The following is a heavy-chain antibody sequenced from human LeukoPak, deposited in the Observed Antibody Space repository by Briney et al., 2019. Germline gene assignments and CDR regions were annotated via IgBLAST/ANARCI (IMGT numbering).Heavy chain of an antibody. Sequence: GGSLRLSCAASGFTFSSYSMNWVRQAPGKGLEWVSSISSSSSYIYYADSVKGRFTISRDNGKNSLYLQMNSLRAEDTAVYYCARDNDVADFDYWGQGTLVTVSS. CDR2: ISSSSSYI. CDR1: GFTFSSYS. CDR3: ARDNDVADFDY. D-gene: IGHD2-8*01. J-gene: IGHJ4*02. V-gene: IGHV3-21*01.